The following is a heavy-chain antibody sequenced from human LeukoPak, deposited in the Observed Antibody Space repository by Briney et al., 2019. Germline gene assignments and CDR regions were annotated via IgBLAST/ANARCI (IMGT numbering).Heavy chain of an antibody. CDR1: GYTFTSYG. Sequence: RASVKVSCKASGYTFTSYGISWVRQAPGQGLEWMGRINPNSGGTNYAQKFQGRVTMTRDTSISTAYMELSRLRSDDTAVYYCARAQLRITIFGVVTPAFDYWGQGTLVTVSS. V-gene: IGHV1-2*06. J-gene: IGHJ4*02. CDR3: ARAQLRITIFGVVTPAFDY. CDR2: INPNSGGT. D-gene: IGHD3-3*01.